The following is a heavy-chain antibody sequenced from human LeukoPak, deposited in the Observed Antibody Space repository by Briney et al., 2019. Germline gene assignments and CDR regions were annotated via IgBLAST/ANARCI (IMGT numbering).Heavy chain of an antibody. V-gene: IGHV1-18*01. CDR2: ISTYNGDT. CDR1: GYIFTSYG. CDR3: ARAPYGSGSYYLDY. Sequence: RASVKVSCKASGYIFTSYGITWVRQAPGQGLEWMGWISTYNGDTNYAQNLQGRVTMTTDTSTSTAYMDLRSLRSDDTAVYYCARAPYGSGSYYLDYWGQGTLVTVSS. J-gene: IGHJ4*02. D-gene: IGHD3-10*01.